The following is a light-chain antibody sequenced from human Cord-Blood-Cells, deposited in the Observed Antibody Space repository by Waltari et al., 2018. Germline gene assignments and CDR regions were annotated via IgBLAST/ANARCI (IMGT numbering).Light chain of an antibody. V-gene: IGKV1-39*01. CDR2: AAS. CDR3: EQSYSTPT. CDR1: QSISTY. Sequence: IQLTQSPSSLSASVGAIVTITCRESQSISTYLNWYQQNPGKAPKLLIYAASSLQSGVPSRFSGSGSGTDFTLNISSLQPEDFATYYCEQSYSTPTFGQGTRLEIK. J-gene: IGKJ5*01.